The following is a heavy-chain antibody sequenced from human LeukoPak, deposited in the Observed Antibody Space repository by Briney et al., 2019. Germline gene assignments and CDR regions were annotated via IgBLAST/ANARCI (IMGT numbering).Heavy chain of an antibody. J-gene: IGHJ4*02. CDR2: ISDSGGET. CDR1: GFTFSTYA. V-gene: IGHV3-23*01. D-gene: IGHD3-10*01. CDR3: AKSHSVAQRGYFDF. Sequence: QSGGSLRLYCAASGFTFSTYAMLWVRLAPGKGLEWVSSISDSGGETYYADSVKGRFTISRDNSKNTLYLQMNSLRAEDTDFYNCAKSHSVAQRGYFDFWGQGTLVTVSS.